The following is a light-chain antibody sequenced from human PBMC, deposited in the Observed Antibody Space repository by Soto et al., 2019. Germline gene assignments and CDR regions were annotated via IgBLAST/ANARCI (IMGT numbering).Light chain of an antibody. CDR3: RQYTNWPQN. CDR2: GAS. CDR1: QTVSTN. V-gene: IGKV3-15*01. J-gene: IGKJ2*01. Sequence: EIVMTQSQVTLSASPGERATLSCRASQTVSTNLAWYQQRPGQAPRLLIYGASTRVTGIPPRFSGSGSGTDFTLTISSLQSEDFAVYFCRQYTNWPQNFGQGTKLEIQ.